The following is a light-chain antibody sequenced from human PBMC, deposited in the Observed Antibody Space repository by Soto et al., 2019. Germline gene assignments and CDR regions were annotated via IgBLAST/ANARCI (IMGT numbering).Light chain of an antibody. CDR2: GNN. CDR1: ISNIGSNA. CDR3: ATWDDSLNGYV. J-gene: IGLJ1*01. Sequence: QSALAQPPSVSGTPGQRVPISCSGSISNIGSNAVNWYQQLPGTAPKLLIYGNNPRPSGVPDRFSGSKSGTSASLAISGLQSEDEADYYCATWDDSLNGYVFGTGTKVTVL. V-gene: IGLV1-44*01.